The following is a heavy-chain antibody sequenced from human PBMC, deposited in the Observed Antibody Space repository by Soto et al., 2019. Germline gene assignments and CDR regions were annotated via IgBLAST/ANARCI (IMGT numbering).Heavy chain of an antibody. J-gene: IGHJ6*02. CDR3: ARGYGGEYDFWSGYYSYYYYYYGMDV. CDR2: INSDGSST. CDR1: GFTFSIYW. Sequence: GGSLRIACAASGFTFSIYWMHWVRQAPGKGLVWVSRINSDGSSTSYADSVKGRFTISRDNAKNTLYLQMNSLRAEDTAVYYCARGYGGEYDFWSGYYSYYYYYYGMDVWGQGTTVTVSS. D-gene: IGHD3-3*01. V-gene: IGHV3-74*01.